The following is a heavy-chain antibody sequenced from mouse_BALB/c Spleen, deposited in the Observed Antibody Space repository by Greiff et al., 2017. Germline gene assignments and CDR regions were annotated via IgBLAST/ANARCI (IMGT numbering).Heavy chain of an antibody. D-gene: IGHD1-2*01. CDR3: ARQYYYGYDRFYAMDY. CDR1: GFTFSSYG. Sequence: EVMLVESGGDLVKPGGSLKLSCAASGFTFSSYGMSWVRQTPDKRLEWVATISSGGSYTYYPDSVKGRFTISRDNAKNTLYLLMSSLKSEDTAMYYCARQYYYGYDRFYAMDYWGQGTSVTVSS. CDR2: ISSGGSYT. V-gene: IGHV5-6*01. J-gene: IGHJ4*01.